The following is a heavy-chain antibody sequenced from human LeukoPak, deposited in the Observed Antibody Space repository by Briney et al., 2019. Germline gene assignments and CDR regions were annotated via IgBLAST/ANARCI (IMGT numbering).Heavy chain of an antibody. D-gene: IGHD1-26*01. CDR2: INPNSGGT. CDR1: GYTFTGYY. J-gene: IGHJ4*02. CDR3: ARDYSGSYVFDY. V-gene: IGHV1-2*02. Sequence: ASVKVSCKASGYTFTGYYMHWVRQAPGQGLEWMGWINPNSGGTNYAQKFQGRVTMTRDTSISTAYMELSRLRSDDTAVYYCARDYSGSYVFDYWGQGTLVTVSS.